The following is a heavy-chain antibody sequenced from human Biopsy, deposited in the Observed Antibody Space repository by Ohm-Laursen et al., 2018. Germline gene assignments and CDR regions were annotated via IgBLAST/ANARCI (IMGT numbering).Heavy chain of an antibody. J-gene: IGHJ4*02. Sequence: GSLRLSCTASGFIFDDYAMHWVRQAPGKGLEWVSSVTTTSSYINYADSVKGRFTISRDNAKNSLYLQMNSLRAEGTAVYYCARAYPPPGRRLVVVACDFDSWGQGILVTVSS. CDR3: ARAYPPPGRRLVVVACDFDS. D-gene: IGHD2-15*01. CDR1: GFIFDDYA. V-gene: IGHV3-21*01. CDR2: VTTTSSYI.